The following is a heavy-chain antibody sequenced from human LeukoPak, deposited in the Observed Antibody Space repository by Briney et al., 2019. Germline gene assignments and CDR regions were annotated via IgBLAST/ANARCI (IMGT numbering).Heavy chain of an antibody. J-gene: IGHJ4*02. CDR1: GYTFTSYD. D-gene: IGHD6-19*01. V-gene: IGHV1-18*01. CDR3: ARDRPYSSGWYHYYFDY. Sequence: APVKVSCKASGYTFTSYDINWVRQATGQGLEWMGWISAYNGNTNYAQKLQGRVTMTTDTSTSTAYMELRSLRSDDTAVYYCARDRPYSSGWYHYYFDYWGQGTLVTVSS. CDR2: ISAYNGNT.